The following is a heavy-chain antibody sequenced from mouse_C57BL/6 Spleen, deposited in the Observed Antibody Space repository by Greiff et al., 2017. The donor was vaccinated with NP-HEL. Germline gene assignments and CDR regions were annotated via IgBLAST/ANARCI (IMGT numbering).Heavy chain of an antibody. V-gene: IGHV5-17*01. CDR1: GFTFSDYG. Sequence: DVQLVESGGGLVKPGGSLKLSCAASGFTFSDYGMHWVRQAPEKGLEWVAYISSGSSTIYYADTVKGRFTISRDNAKNTLFLQMTSLRSEDTAMYYCARSLPRGAMDYWGQGTSVTVSS. J-gene: IGHJ4*01. CDR3: ARSLPRGAMDY. CDR2: ISSGSSTI. D-gene: IGHD2-10*01.